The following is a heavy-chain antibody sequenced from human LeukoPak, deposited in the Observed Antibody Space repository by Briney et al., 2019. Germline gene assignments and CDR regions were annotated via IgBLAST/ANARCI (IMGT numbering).Heavy chain of an antibody. CDR2: ISAYNGNT. J-gene: IGHJ2*01. Sequence: ASVKVSCKASGYTFTSYGISWVRQAPGQGLEWVGWISAYNGNTNYAQKLQGRVTMTTDTSTSTAYMELRSLRSDDTAVYYCARGILMVYVTYWYFDLWGRGTLVTVSS. V-gene: IGHV1-18*01. CDR3: ARGILMVYVTYWYFDL. D-gene: IGHD2-8*01. CDR1: GYTFTSYG.